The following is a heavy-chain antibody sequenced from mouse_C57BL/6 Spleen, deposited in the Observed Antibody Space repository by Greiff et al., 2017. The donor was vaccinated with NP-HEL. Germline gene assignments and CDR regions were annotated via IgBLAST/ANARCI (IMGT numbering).Heavy chain of an antibody. V-gene: IGHV5-17*01. D-gene: IGHD1-1*01. J-gene: IGHJ1*03. CDR2: ISSGSSTI. Sequence: EVKLMESGGGLVKPGGSLKLSCAASGFTFSDYGMHWVRQAPEKGLEWVAYISSGSSTIYYADTVKGRFTISRDNAKNTLFLQMTSLRSEDTAMYYCAKDHSTVVATNFDVWGTGTTVTVSS. CDR1: GFTFSDYG. CDR3: AKDHSTVVATNFDV.